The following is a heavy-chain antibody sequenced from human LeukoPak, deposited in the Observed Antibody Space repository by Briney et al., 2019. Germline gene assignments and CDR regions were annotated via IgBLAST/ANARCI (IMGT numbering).Heavy chain of an antibody. Sequence: GESLRISCKGSGYSFTSYWISWVRQMPGKGLEWMGRIDPSDSYTNYSPSFQGHVTISADESISTAYLQWSSLKASDTAMYYCARHDHYYGSGSHRVDYWGQGTLVTVSS. CDR1: GYSFTSYW. D-gene: IGHD3-10*01. V-gene: IGHV5-10-1*01. J-gene: IGHJ4*02. CDR3: ARHDHYYGSGSHRVDY. CDR2: IDPSDSYT.